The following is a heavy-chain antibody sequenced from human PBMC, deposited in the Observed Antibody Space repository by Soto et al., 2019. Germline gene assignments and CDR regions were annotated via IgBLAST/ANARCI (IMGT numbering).Heavy chain of an antibody. CDR2: IWYDGSNK. D-gene: IGHD5-18*01. Sequence: PGGSLRLSCAASGFTFSSYGMHWVRQAPGKGLEWVAVIWYDGSNKYYADSVKGRFTISRDNSKNTLYLQMNSLRAEDTAVYYCARDTKPRGYRIYYYYGMDVWGQGTTVTVSS. V-gene: IGHV3-33*01. CDR3: ARDTKPRGYRIYYYYGMDV. CDR1: GFTFSSYG. J-gene: IGHJ6*02.